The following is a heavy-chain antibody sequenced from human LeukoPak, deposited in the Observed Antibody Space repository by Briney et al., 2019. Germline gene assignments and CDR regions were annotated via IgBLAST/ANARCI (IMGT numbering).Heavy chain of an antibody. J-gene: IGHJ6*03. CDR3: AKGMGDSSGYYYYYYYYMDV. V-gene: IGHV3-21*01. CDR2: ISSSSSYI. D-gene: IGHD3-22*01. Sequence: GGSLRLSCAASGFTFSSYSMNWVRQAPGKGLEWVSSISSSSSYIYYADSVKGRFTISRDNAKNSLYLQMNGLRAEDTAVYYCAKGMGDSSGYYYYYYYYMDVWGKGTTVTVSS. CDR1: GFTFSSYS.